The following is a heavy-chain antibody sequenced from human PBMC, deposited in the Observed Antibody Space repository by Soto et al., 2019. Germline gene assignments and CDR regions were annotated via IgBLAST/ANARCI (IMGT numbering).Heavy chain of an antibody. CDR1: GGSISSGGYY. V-gene: IGHV4-31*03. D-gene: IGHD4-17*01. CDR2: IYYSGST. CDR3: ARDQRGDYGFDY. J-gene: IGHJ4*02. Sequence: LSLTCTVSGGSISSGGYYWSWIRQHPGKGLEWIGYIYYSGSTYYNPSLKSRVTISVDTSKNQFSLKLSSVTAADTAVYYCARDQRGDYGFDYWGQGTLVTVSS.